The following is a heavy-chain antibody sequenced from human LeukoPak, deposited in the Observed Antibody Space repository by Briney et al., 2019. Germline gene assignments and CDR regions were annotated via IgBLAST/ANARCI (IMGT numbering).Heavy chain of an antibody. CDR1: GFPFSNYA. CDR3: AKAVIPNAYQGTYYMDV. V-gene: IGHV3-23*01. D-gene: IGHD3-16*01. Sequence: GGSLRLSCAASGFPFSNYAMNWVRQAPGKGLEWVSSISESGDKTDYADSVKGRFTISRDNSKNTVYLQMNSLRAEDTALYYCAKAVIPNAYQGTYYMDVWGKGTTVTVSS. CDR2: ISESGDKT. J-gene: IGHJ6*03.